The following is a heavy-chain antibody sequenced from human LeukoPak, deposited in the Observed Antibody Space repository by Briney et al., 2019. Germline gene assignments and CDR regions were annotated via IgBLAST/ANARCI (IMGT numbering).Heavy chain of an antibody. J-gene: IGHJ4*02. D-gene: IGHD6-19*01. V-gene: IGHV3-23*01. CDR3: AKEAGNGWSYFDY. Sequence: SGGSLRLSCAASGFTFSTYAMSWVRQAPGKGLEWVSGISSGGGSTFYADSVKGRFTISRDNSKNTVYLQMISLRVEDTAVYHCAKEAGNGWSYFDYWGQGTLVTVSS. CDR2: ISSGGGST. CDR1: GFTFSTYA.